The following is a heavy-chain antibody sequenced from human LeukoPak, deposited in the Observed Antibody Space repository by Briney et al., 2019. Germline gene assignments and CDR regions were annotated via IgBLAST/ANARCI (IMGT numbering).Heavy chain of an antibody. D-gene: IGHD5/OR15-5a*01. Sequence: GSLRLSCAASGFTVISNYNSWIRQAPGKGLEWVSVIYSGGGTYYTDSVKGRFTISRDNSKNTLYLQMNSLRAVDTAVYSCARMSLGAVDIWGQGTMVTASS. CDR1: GFTVISNY. V-gene: IGHV3-53*01. CDR3: ARMSLGAVDI. CDR2: IYSGGGT. J-gene: IGHJ3*02.